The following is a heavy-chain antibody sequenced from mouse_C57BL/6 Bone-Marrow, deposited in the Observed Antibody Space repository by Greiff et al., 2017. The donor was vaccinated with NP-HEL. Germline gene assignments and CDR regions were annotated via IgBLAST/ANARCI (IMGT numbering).Heavy chain of an antibody. Sequence: VQLQQSGAELARPGASVKMSCKASGYTFTSYTMHWVKQRPGQGLEWIGYINPSSGYTKYNQKFKDKATLTADKSSSTAYMQLSSLTSEDSAVYYCARGLRRPWFAYWGQGTLVTVSA. V-gene: IGHV1-4*01. CDR2: INPSSGYT. J-gene: IGHJ3*01. CDR3: ARGLRRPWFAY. CDR1: GYTFTSYT. D-gene: IGHD2-4*01.